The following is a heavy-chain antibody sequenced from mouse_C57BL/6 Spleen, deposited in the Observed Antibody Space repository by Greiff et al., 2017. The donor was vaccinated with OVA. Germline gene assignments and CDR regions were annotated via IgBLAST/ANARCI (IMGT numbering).Heavy chain of an antibody. CDR1: GYTFTDYN. D-gene: IGHD1-1*02. V-gene: IGHV1-18*01. Sequence: EVKLQESGPELVKPGASVKIPCKASGYTFTDYNMDWVKQSHGKSLEWIGDINPNNGGTIYNQKFKGKATLTVDKSSSTAYMELRSLTSEDTAVYYCARRREGGFLYAMDYWGQGTSVTVSS. CDR2: INPNNGGT. CDR3: ARRREGGFLYAMDY. J-gene: IGHJ4*01.